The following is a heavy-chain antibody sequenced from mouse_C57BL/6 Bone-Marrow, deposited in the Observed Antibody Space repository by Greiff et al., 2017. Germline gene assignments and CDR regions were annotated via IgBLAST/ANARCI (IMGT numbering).Heavy chain of an antibody. D-gene: IGHD1-1*01. V-gene: IGHV14-2*01. CDR2: IDPEDGDT. CDR3: ARDYGSSPYDLDY. J-gene: IGHJ2*02. Sequence: VQLQQSGAELVKPGASVKLSCTASGFNFTDYYMHWVKQRTEQGLEWIGRIDPEDGDTKYAPKFQGKATITADKSSNTAYLQLSSLTSEDTAVYFCARDYGSSPYDLDYWGQGTSVTVSS. CDR1: GFNFTDYY.